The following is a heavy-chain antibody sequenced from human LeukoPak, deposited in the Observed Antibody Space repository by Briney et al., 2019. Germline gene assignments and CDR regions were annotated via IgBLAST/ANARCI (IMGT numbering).Heavy chain of an antibody. CDR1: GFSLSTSGVG. V-gene: IGHV2-5*02. J-gene: IGHJ4*02. D-gene: IGHD3-3*01. Sequence: SGPTLVNPTQTLTLTCTFSGFSLSTSGVGVGWIRQPPGKALEWLALIYWDDDKRYSPSLKSRLAITKDTSKNQVVLTMTNMDPVDTATYYSALHSEVGVVNDYWGQGTLVTVSS. CDR3: ALHSEVGVVNDY. CDR2: IYWDDDK.